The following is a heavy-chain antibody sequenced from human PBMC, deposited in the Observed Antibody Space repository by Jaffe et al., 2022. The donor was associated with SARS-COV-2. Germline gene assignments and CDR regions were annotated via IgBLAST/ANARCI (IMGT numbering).Heavy chain of an antibody. D-gene: IGHD4-17*01. CDR3: ARDSSDYGDYVDAFDI. Sequence: EVQLVESGGGLVQPGGSLRLSCAASGFTVSSNYMSWVRQAPGKGLEWVSVIYSGGSTYYADSVKGRFTISRDNSKNTLYLQMNSLRAEDTAVYYCARDSSDYGDYVDAFDIWGQGTMVTVSS. CDR2: IYSGGST. J-gene: IGHJ3*02. V-gene: IGHV3-66*02. CDR1: GFTVSSNY.